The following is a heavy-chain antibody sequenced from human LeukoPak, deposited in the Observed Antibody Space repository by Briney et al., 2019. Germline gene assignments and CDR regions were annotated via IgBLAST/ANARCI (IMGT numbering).Heavy chain of an antibody. CDR3: ARDPVRDTGNYYYYGMDV. Sequence: QTGGSLRLSCAASGFTVSSNYMSWVRQAPGKGLEWVSVIYSGGSTYYADSVKGRFTISRDNSKNTLYLQMNSLRAEDTAVYYCARDPVRDTGNYYYYGMDVWGQGTTVTVSS. J-gene: IGHJ6*02. D-gene: IGHD3-10*01. CDR2: IYSGGST. V-gene: IGHV3-66*01. CDR1: GFTVSSNY.